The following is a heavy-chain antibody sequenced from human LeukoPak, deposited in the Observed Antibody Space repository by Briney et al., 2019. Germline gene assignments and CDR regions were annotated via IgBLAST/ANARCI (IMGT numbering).Heavy chain of an antibody. J-gene: IGHJ4*02. CDR2: IRSKSYGGTT. V-gene: IGHV3-49*02. CDR3: TTQTRIATAYY. D-gene: IGHD6-13*01. Sequence: WVRQSPGKGLEWVGFIRSKSYGGTTEYAASVKGRFTISRDDSKSIAYLQMNSLKTEDTAVYYCTTQTRIATAYYWGQGTLVTVSS.